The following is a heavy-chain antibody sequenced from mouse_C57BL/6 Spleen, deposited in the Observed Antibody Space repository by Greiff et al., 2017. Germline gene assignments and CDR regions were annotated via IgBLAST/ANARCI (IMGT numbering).Heavy chain of an antibody. Sequence: VHLQQSGPELVKPGASVKISCKASGYTFTDYYMNWVKQSHGKSLEWIGDINPNNGGTSYNQKFKGKATLTVDKSSSTAYMGLRSLTSEDSAVYYCAKAQASGAMDYWGQGTSVTVSS. CDR1: GYTFTDYY. V-gene: IGHV1-26*01. D-gene: IGHD3-2*02. J-gene: IGHJ4*01. CDR3: AKAQASGAMDY. CDR2: INPNNGGT.